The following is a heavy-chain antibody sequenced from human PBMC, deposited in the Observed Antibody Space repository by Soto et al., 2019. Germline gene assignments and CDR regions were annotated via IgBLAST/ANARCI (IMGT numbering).Heavy chain of an antibody. J-gene: IGHJ1*01. V-gene: IGHV3-30-3*01. D-gene: IGHD1-1*01. CDR1: GFTFSSYA. Sequence: GGSLRLSCAASGFTFSSYAMHWVRQAPGKGLEWVAVISYDGSNKYYADSVKGRFTISRDNSKNTLYLQMNSLRAEDTAVYYCARAFELEISYFQHWGQGTLVTVSS. CDR3: ARAFELEISYFQH. CDR2: ISYDGSNK.